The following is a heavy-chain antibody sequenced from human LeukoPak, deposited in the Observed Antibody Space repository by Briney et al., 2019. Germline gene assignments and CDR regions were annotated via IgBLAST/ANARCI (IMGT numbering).Heavy chain of an antibody. J-gene: IGHJ6*03. CDR1: GFTFGNYA. CDR2: ISTDGTT. Sequence: GGSLRLSCAVSGFTFGNYAMTWVRQAPGKGLESVPSISTDGTTYYAHSVKGRFTLSRDNSRNTLHLQMRSLRAEDTAVYYCAKLGHGGYYSYMHVWGKGTTVTVSS. V-gene: IGHV3-23*01. D-gene: IGHD3-16*01. CDR3: AKLGHGGYYSYMHV.